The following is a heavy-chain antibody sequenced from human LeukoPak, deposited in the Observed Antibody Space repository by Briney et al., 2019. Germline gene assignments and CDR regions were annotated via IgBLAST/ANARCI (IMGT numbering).Heavy chain of an antibody. J-gene: IGHJ4*02. V-gene: IGHV4-59*01. CDR1: GASISRYY. CDR2: IYYSGTT. Sequence: PSETLSLTCTVSGASISRYYWSWIRLPPGKGLEWIGYIYYSGTTTYNPSLRSRVTMSVDTSKNQFSLKLRSVTAADTAVYYCARGGRWEHFDYWGQGTLVTVSS. D-gene: IGHD1-1*01. CDR3: ARGGRWEHFDY.